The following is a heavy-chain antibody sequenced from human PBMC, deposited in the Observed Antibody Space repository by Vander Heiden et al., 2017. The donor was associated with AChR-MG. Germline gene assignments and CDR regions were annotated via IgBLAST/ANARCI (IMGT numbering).Heavy chain of an antibody. CDR1: GFPFSTYR. V-gene: IGHV3-48*01. Sequence: EAHLADSRGASVQPGGSRRLSCAAPGFPFSTYRIYWVCPAPGKGLEWVAYISLGSTTIYDADSVKGRFAISRDSAKNTLYLQMKSLRAEETAVYYCARDNGGSADYWGQGTLVTVSS. CDR3: ARDNGGSADY. D-gene: IGHD1-26*01. CDR2: ISLGSTTI. J-gene: IGHJ4*02.